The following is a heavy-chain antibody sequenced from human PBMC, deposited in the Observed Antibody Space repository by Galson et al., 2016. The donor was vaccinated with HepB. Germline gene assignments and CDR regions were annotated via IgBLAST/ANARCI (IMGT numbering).Heavy chain of an antibody. J-gene: IGHJ4*02. Sequence: SVKVSCKASGDTFSRYGIGWVRQAPGRGLEWMGGIIPFFGTANYAQNFEDRVTINADKSTSTAYMELSSLRYEDTAVYYCAGVRGDYFDYWGQGTLVTVSS. CDR3: AGVRGDYFDY. D-gene: IGHD3-10*01. CDR1: GDTFSRYG. CDR2: IIPFFGTA. V-gene: IGHV1-69*06.